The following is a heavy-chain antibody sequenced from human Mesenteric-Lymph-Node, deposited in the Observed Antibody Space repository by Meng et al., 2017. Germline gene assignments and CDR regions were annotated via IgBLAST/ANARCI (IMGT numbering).Heavy chain of an antibody. V-gene: IGHV1-2*02. J-gene: IGHJ6*02. D-gene: IGHD2-21*01. CDR3: ARNVIYKQPLYYYGMDV. Sequence: ASVKVSCKASGYTFTGHYIHWLRQAPGQGLEWMGTINPNTGGTNYAQKFQGRVTMTRDTSISTVYMELSSLRSDDTAVYYCARNVIYKQPLYYYGMDVWGQGTTVTVSS. CDR1: GYTFTGHY. CDR2: INPNTGGT.